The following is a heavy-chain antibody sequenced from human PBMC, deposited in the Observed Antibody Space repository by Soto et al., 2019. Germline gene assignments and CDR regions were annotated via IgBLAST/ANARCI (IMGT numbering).Heavy chain of an antibody. D-gene: IGHD5-18*01. Sequence: EVQLLESGGGLVQPGGSLRLSCAASGFTFSSYAMKWVRQAPGKGLEWVSLIIDSGTLTYYADSVKGRFTISRDNSGNTLFLQMYSLRAEDTAVYYWARYIPGVRYYGMDVWGQGTTVTVSS. J-gene: IGHJ6*02. CDR2: IIDSGTLT. V-gene: IGHV3-23*01. CDR1: GFTFSSYA. CDR3: ARYIPGVRYYGMDV.